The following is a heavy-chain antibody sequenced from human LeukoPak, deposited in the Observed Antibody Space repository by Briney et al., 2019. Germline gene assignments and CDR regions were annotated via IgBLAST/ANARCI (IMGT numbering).Heavy chain of an antibody. Sequence: SETLSLTCTVSGGSISSYYWSWIRQPAGKGLERIGRICTSGSTNYNASLKSRVSMSVDTSKNQFSLKLSSMTAADTAVFYCARENSGSYREFDYWGQGTLVTVSS. J-gene: IGHJ4*02. D-gene: IGHD1-26*01. V-gene: IGHV4-4*07. CDR3: ARENSGSYREFDY. CDR2: ICTSGST. CDR1: GGSISSYY.